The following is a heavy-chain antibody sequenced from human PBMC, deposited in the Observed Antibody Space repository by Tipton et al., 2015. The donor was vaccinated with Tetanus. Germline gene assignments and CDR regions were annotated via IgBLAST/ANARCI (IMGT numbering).Heavy chain of an antibody. Sequence: SLRLSCATSGLFFKNAWMNWVRQAPGKGLEWVGRIKSKTDGGTTDYAARVKDRFSISRDDSKDPLFLQMNSLKTEDTAVYYCTTSGIVGSGYRVGYWGRGTLVVVSS. CDR1: GLFFKNAW. D-gene: IGHD1-26*01. J-gene: IGHJ4*02. V-gene: IGHV3-15*07. CDR2: IKSKTDGGTT. CDR3: TTSGIVGSGYRVGY.